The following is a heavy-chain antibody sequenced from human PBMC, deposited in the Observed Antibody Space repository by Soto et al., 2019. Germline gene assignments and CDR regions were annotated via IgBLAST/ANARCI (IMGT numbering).Heavy chain of an antibody. Sequence: PSETLSLTCAVYGGSFSGYYWNWIRQPPGKGLEWIGEINHSGSTNYNPSLKSRVTTSVDTSKNQFSLKLSSVTAADTAVYYCARGSIVVIPAANYYYYMDVWGKGTTVTVSS. CDR2: INHSGST. CDR3: ARGSIVVIPAANYYYYMDV. J-gene: IGHJ6*03. D-gene: IGHD2-2*01. V-gene: IGHV4-34*01. CDR1: GGSFSGYY.